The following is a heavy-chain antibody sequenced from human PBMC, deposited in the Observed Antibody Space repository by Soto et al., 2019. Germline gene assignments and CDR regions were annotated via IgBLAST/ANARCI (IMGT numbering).Heavy chain of an antibody. CDR2: IYHSGIT. CDR1: GGSISSGYS. V-gene: IGHV4-30-2*01. D-gene: IGHD2-2*01. Sequence: QLQLQESGSGLVKPSQTLSLTCAVSGGSISSGYSWSWIRQPPGKGLEWIGYIYHSGITYYNPSLKSRVTISVDRSKNQFSLKLSSVTAADTAVYYCARGYCSISSCSNWRDPWGQGTLVTVSS. CDR3: ARGYCSISSCSNWRDP. J-gene: IGHJ5*02.